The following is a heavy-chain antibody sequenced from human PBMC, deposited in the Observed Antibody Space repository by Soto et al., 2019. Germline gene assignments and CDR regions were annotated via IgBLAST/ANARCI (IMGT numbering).Heavy chain of an antibody. J-gene: IGHJ4*02. V-gene: IGHV1-46*01. CDR3: ARAVAVPADFDY. D-gene: IGHD6-19*01. Sequence: ASVKVSCKASGYSFTSYYMYWVRQAPGQGLEWVGVINPSVGSTNYAQKYQGRVTMTRDTSTSTVYMELSSLRSEDTALYYCARAVAVPADFDYWGQGTLVTVSS. CDR1: GYSFTSYY. CDR2: INPSVGST.